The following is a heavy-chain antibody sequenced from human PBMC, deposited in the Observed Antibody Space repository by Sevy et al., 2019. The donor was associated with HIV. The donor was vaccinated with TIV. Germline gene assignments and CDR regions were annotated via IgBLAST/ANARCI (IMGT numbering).Heavy chain of an antibody. V-gene: IGHV3-7*01. D-gene: IGHD6-19*01. J-gene: IGHJ6*02. CDR1: GFTFSSFW. Sequence: GGSLRLSCAASGFTFSSFWMSWVRQVPGRGLEWVANIKEDGSEKYYVASVKGRFTISRDSAKNSLYLQMNSLRAEDTAVYYCAREGIAVAGTYYYGMDVWGQGTTVTVSS. CDR2: IKEDGSEK. CDR3: AREGIAVAGTYYYGMDV.